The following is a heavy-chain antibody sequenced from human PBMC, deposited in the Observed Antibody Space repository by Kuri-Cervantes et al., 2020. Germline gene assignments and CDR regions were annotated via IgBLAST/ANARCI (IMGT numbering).Heavy chain of an antibody. Sequence: LSLTCAASGFTFSSYAMSWVRQAPGKGLEWVSAISGSGGSTYYADSVKGRFTISRDNSKNTLYLQMNSLRAEDTAVYYCARGAKSIDYWGQGTLVTVSS. CDR1: GFTFSSYA. CDR2: ISGSGGST. J-gene: IGHJ4*02. CDR3: ARGAKSIDY. D-gene: IGHD4/OR15-4a*01. V-gene: IGHV3-23*01.